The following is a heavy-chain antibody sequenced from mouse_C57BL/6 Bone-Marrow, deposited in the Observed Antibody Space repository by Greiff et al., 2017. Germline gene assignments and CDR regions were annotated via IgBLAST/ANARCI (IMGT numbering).Heavy chain of an antibody. CDR2: IYPGGGYT. CDR3: AREGPRRRAMDY. V-gene: IGHV1-63*01. J-gene: IGHJ4*01. D-gene: IGHD2-10*02. Sequence: QVQLKESGAELVRPGTSVKMSCKASGYTFTNYWIGWAKQRPGHGLEWIGDIYPGGGYTNYNEKFKGKATLTADKSSSTAYMQFSSLTSEDSAIYYCAREGPRRRAMDYWGQGTSVTVSS. CDR1: GYTFTNYW.